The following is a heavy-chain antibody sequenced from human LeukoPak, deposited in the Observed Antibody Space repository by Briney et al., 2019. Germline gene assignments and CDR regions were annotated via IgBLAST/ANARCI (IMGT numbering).Heavy chain of an antibody. CDR3: ARRGTYYYGSGRPYYFDY. CDR1: GGTFSSYA. Sequence: SVKVSCKASGGTFSSYAISWVRQAPGQGLEWMGRIIPILGIANYAQKFQGRVTITADKSTSTAYMELSSLRSEDTAVYYCARRGTYYYGSGRPYYFDYWGQGTLVTVSS. CDR2: IIPILGIA. V-gene: IGHV1-69*04. J-gene: IGHJ4*02. D-gene: IGHD3-10*01.